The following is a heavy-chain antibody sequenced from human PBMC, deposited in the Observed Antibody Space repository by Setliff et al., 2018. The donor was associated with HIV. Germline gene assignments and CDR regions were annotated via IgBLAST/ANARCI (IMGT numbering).Heavy chain of an antibody. J-gene: IGHJ3*02. CDR3: ARRERYYDILTGRGLDGFDI. Sequence: SETLSLTCTVSGGSISNYYWSWIRQPPGKGLQWIGYIYTSGRTNYNPSLKSRVTISVDTSKNHFSLKLSSVTAADTAVYYCARRERYYDILTGRGLDGFDIWGQGTRGTVS. V-gene: IGHV4-4*08. D-gene: IGHD3-9*01. CDR2: IYTSGRT. CDR1: GGSISNYY.